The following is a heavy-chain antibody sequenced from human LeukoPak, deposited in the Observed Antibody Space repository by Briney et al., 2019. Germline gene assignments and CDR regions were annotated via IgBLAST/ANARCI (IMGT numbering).Heavy chain of an antibody. J-gene: IGHJ3*02. Sequence: PSETLSLTCTVSGGSISSDYWSWIRQPPGEGLEWIGYIYYSGSTNYNPSLKSRVTISVDTSKNQFSLKLSSVTAADTAVYYCARLPYCGGDCYLDDAFDIWGQGTMVTASS. V-gene: IGHV4-59*01. CDR2: IYYSGST. D-gene: IGHD2-21*01. CDR1: GGSISSDY. CDR3: ARLPYCGGDCYLDDAFDI.